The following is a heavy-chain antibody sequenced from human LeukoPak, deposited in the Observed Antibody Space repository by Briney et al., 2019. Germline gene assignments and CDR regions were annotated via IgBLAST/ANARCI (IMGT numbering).Heavy chain of an antibody. J-gene: IGHJ2*01. CDR1: GGSISSSY. D-gene: IGHD5-24*01. V-gene: IGHV4-59*01. CDR2: IYYSGST. Sequence: SETLSLTCTVSGGSISSSYWHWMRQPPGQGLEWIGYIYYSGSTNYNPYLKSRVTISVDTSKNQFSLKLSSVTAADAGVYYCARGRRWVEGWYFDLWGRGTLVTVSS. CDR3: ARGRRWVEGWYFDL.